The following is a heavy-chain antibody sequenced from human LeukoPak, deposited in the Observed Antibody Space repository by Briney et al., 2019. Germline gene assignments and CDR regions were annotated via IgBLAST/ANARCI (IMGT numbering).Heavy chain of an antibody. J-gene: IGHJ6*02. Sequence: SGGSLRLSCAASGFTFSSYDMHWVRQATGKGLEWVSAIGTAGDTYYPGSVKGRFTISRENAKNSLYLQMNSLRAGDTAVYYCARGIMITFGGVIAPGGYGMDVWGQGTTVTVSS. V-gene: IGHV3-13*01. CDR1: GFTFSSYD. D-gene: IGHD3-16*02. CDR3: ARGIMITFGGVIAPGGYGMDV. CDR2: IGTAGDT.